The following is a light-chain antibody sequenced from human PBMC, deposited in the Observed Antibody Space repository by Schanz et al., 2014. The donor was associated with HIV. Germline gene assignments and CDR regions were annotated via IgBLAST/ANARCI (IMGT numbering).Light chain of an antibody. CDR2: DVS. CDR3: ASYTTSHTFV. V-gene: IGLV2-14*03. J-gene: IGLJ1*01. CDR1: SSDVGGYNY. Sequence: QSVLTQPASVSGSPGQSITISCTGTSSDVGGYNYVSWYQQHPGKAPKLMIYDVSNRPSGVSNRFSGSKSANTASLTISGLQAEDEADYYCASYTTSHTFVFGTGTKLTVL.